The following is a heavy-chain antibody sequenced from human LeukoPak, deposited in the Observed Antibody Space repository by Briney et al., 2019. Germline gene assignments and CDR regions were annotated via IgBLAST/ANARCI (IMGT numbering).Heavy chain of an antibody. V-gene: IGHV4-61*02. CDR2: IKSSNT. CDR3: ARVPDWTYVPDY. Sequence: SETLSLTCTVSGGSISSDRFYWTWVRQPAGKGLEWIGRIKSSNTNYNPSLKSRVSISLDTSTNQFSLKLSSLTAADTAVYYCARVPDWTYVPDYWAQGTLVTVSS. D-gene: IGHD3-16*01. CDR1: GGSISSDRFY. J-gene: IGHJ4*02.